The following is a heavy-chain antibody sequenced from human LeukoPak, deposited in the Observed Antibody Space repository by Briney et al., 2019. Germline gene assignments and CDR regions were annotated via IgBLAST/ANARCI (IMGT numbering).Heavy chain of an antibody. D-gene: IGHD1-26*01. J-gene: IGHJ4*02. CDR1: GFTFSSYA. CDR3: ARGSGSYRGVFDY. Sequence: PGGSLRLSCAASGFTFSSYAMHWVRQAPGKGLEWVAVISYDGSNKYYADSVKGRFTISRDNAKNTLYLQMNSLRAEDTAVYYCARGSGSYRGVFDYWGQGTLVTVSS. V-gene: IGHV3-30*04. CDR2: ISYDGSNK.